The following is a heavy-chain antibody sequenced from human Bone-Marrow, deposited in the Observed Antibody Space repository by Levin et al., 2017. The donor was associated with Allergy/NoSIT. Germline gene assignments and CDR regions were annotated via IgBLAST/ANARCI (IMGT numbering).Heavy chain of an antibody. CDR2: ISFDVANT. CDR1: GFNFRNYG. D-gene: IGHD6-13*01. CDR3: ARIAAAATGPYNYGMDV. V-gene: IGHV3-30*03. J-gene: IGHJ6*02. Sequence: GESLKISCVVSGFNFRNYGMHWVRQAPGKGLEWVAVISFDVANTYYADSVKGRFTISRDNPKNTLFLQMNTLRTEDTAVYFCARIAAAATGPYNYGMDVWGQGTTVTVSS.